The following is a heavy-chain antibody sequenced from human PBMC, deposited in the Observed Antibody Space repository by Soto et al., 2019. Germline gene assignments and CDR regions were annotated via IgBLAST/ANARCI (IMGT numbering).Heavy chain of an antibody. CDR1: GFTFSSYA. J-gene: IGHJ5*02. V-gene: IGHV3-30-3*01. Sequence: GGSLRLSCAASGFTFSSYAMHWVRQAPGKGLEWVAVISYDGSNKYYADSVKGRFTISRDNSKNTLYLQMNSLRAEDTAVYYCARAYQPLLLPDNWFDPWGQGTLVTVSS. CDR3: ARAYQPLLLPDNWFDP. CDR2: ISYDGSNK. D-gene: IGHD2-21*02.